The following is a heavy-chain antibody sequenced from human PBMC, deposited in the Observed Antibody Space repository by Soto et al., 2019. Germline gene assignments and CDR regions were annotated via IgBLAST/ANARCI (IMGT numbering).Heavy chain of an antibody. CDR1: GGTFSSYT. D-gene: IGHD5-12*01. V-gene: IGHV1-69*02. J-gene: IGHJ5*02. CDR3: ARHYVDIVAKSNWFDP. Sequence: SVKVSCKASGGTFSSYTISWVRQAPGQGLEWMGRIIPILGIANYAQKFQGRVTITADKSTSTAYMELSSLRSEDTAVYYCARHYVDIVAKSNWFDPWGQGTLVTVPQ. CDR2: IIPILGIA.